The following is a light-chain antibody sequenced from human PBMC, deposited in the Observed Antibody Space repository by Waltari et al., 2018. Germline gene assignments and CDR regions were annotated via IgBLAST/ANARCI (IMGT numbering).Light chain of an antibody. V-gene: IGLV2-14*03. CDR2: DVT. CDR3: SSFTSSTTGI. Sequence: SALTQPDSVSGSPGQSITISCSGISSDSGGYNYVSWYQHHPGEAPKLIIYDVTNRPSGVSDRFSGSKSGSSASLTISGLQPDDEADYYCSSFTSSTTGIFGGGTKLTVL. J-gene: IGLJ2*01. CDR1: SSDSGGYNY.